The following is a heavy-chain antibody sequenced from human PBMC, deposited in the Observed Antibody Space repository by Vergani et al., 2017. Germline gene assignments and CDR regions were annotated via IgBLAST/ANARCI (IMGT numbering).Heavy chain of an antibody. CDR2: IYYSGST. D-gene: IGHD3-3*01. V-gene: IGHV4-31*03. CDR1: GGSISSGGYY. J-gene: IGHJ5*02. CDR3: ARCPRITVFGVVNNNWFDP. Sequence: QVQLQESGPGLVKPSQTLSLTCTVSGGSISSGGYYWSWIRQHPGKGLEWIGYIYYSGSTYYNPSLKSRFNISVDTSKNQYSLKLSSVTAADTAVYYCARCPRITVFGVVNNNWFDPWGQGTLVTVSS.